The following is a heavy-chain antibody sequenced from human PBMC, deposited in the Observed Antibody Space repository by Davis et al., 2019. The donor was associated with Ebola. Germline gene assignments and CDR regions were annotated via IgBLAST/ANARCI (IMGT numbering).Heavy chain of an antibody. CDR1: GGSFSGYY. Sequence: SETLSLTCAVYGGSFSGYYWSWIRQPPGKGLEWIGEINHSGSTNYNPSLKSRVTISVDTSKNQFSLKLSSVTAADTAVYYCARVRSYYSSFGYWGQGTLVTVSS. V-gene: IGHV4-34*01. J-gene: IGHJ4*02. CDR3: ARVRSYYSSFGY. D-gene: IGHD1-26*01. CDR2: INHSGST.